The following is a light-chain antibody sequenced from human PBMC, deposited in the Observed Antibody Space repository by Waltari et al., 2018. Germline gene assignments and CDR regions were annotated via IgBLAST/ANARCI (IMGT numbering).Light chain of an antibody. Sequence: QSVLTQSPSVSEAPRQRVTISCSGSSSNIGNNAVSWYQQLPGTAPKLLIYYDDVLPSGVSDRFSGSKSGTSASLAINGLQSEDEADYYCAAWDDSLNGVVFGGGTKLTVL. J-gene: IGLJ2*01. CDR2: YDD. V-gene: IGLV1-36*01. CDR3: AAWDDSLNGVV. CDR1: SSNIGNNA.